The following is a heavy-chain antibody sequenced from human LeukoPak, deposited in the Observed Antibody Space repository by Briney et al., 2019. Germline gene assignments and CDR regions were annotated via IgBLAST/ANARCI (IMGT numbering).Heavy chain of an antibody. CDR2: ISSSSSYI. CDR1: GFTFSSYG. J-gene: IGHJ4*02. Sequence: KAGGSLRLSCAASGFTFSSYGMNWVRQAPGKGLEWVSSISSSSSYIYYADSVKGRFTISRDNAKNSLYLQMNSLRAEDTAVYYCARGTIAAAGTEEDYWGQGTLVTVSS. D-gene: IGHD6-13*01. V-gene: IGHV3-21*01. CDR3: ARGTIAAAGTEEDY.